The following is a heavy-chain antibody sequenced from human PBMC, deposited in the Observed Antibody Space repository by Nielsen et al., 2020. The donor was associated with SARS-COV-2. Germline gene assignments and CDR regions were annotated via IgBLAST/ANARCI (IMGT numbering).Heavy chain of an antibody. Sequence: GGSLRLSCAASGFPFSSYWMSWVRQAPGKGLEWVANIKGDGSEKYYVDSVKGRFIISRDNAKNSLSLQMNSLRAEDTAVYYCARVEGSSWYFEYWGQGTLVTVSS. CDR1: GFPFSSYW. J-gene: IGHJ4*02. CDR3: ARVEGSSWYFEY. D-gene: IGHD6-13*01. CDR2: IKGDGSEK. V-gene: IGHV3-7*03.